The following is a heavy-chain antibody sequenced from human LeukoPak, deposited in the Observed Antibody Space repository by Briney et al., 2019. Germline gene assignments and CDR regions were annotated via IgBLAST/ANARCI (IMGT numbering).Heavy chain of an antibody. CDR2: ISAYNGNT. CDR3: ARDRGRQQLVREFDY. D-gene: IGHD6-13*01. CDR1: GYTFTSYG. Sequence: ASVKVSCKASGYTFTSYGISWVRQAPGQGLEWMGWISAYNGNTNYAQKLQGRVTMTTDTPTSTAYMELRSLRSDDTAVYYCARDRGRQQLVREFDYWGQGTLVTVSS. J-gene: IGHJ4*02. V-gene: IGHV1-18*01.